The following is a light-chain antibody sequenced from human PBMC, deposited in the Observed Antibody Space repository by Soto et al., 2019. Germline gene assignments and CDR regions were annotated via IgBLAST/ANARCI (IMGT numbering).Light chain of an antibody. CDR1: QSVSSN. CDR2: GAS. CDR3: QQYNNFWT. Sequence: EIVMTQSPATLSVSPGERAALSCRASQSVSSNLAWYQQKPGQAPRLLIYGASTRATGIPARFSGSGSGTEITLTISGQQSEDFAVYYCQQYNNFWTFGQGTKVEIK. J-gene: IGKJ1*01. V-gene: IGKV3-15*01.